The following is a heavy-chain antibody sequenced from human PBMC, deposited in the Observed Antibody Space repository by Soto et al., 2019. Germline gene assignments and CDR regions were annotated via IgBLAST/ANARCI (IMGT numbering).Heavy chain of an antibody. CDR2: ISFDGSTK. CDR1: RFTFSNYA. J-gene: IGHJ6*02. D-gene: IGHD2-2*01. Sequence: QVQLVEFGGGVVQPGRSLRLSCAASRFTFSNYAMHWVRQAPGKGLPWVALISFDGSTKYYADSVKGRFTISRDNSKNTLDLQMNSLRSESTAVYYCARSQGYCRTTRCYGRDFAMDVCGQGTTVTVSS. V-gene: IGHV3-30*14. CDR3: ARSQGYCRTTRCYGRDFAMDV.